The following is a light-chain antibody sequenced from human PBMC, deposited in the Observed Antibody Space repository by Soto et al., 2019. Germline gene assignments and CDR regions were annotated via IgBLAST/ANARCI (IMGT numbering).Light chain of an antibody. CDR2: GNI. CDR1: SSNIGAGYD. CDR3: QSYDSSLSAFV. Sequence: QSVLTQPPSVSGAPGQTVTISCTGTSSNIGAGYDVHWYHQLPETAPKLLISGNINRPSGVPDRFSGSKSGTSASLAITGLQAEDEADYYCQSYDSSLSAFVFGGWTQLTVL. V-gene: IGLV1-40*01. J-gene: IGLJ2*01.